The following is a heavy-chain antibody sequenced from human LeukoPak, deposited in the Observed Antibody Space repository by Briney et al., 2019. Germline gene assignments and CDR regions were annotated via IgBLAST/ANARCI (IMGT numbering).Heavy chain of an antibody. CDR3: ARGVSTT. D-gene: IGHD3-10*01. CDR1: GGSVSSGSYY. J-gene: IGHJ5*02. Sequence: PSQTLSLTCTVSGGSVSSGSYYWSWIRRPAGKGLEWIGRIYTSGSTNYNPSLKSRVTISLDTSKNQFSLNLSSVTAADTAVYYCARGVSTTWGQGTLVTVSS. V-gene: IGHV4-61*02. CDR2: IYTSGST.